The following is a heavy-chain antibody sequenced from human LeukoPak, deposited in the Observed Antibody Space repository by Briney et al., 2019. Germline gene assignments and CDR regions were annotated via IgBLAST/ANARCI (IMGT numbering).Heavy chain of an antibody. V-gene: IGHV1-8*03. CDR1: GYTFTSYD. Sequence: ASVKVSCKASGYTFTSYDINWVRQATGQGLEWMGWMNPNSGNTGHAQKFQGRVTITRNTSISTAYMEVSSLRSEDTAVYYCARVSMVTSFWFDPWGQGTLVTVSS. CDR3: ARVSMVTSFWFDP. CDR2: MNPNSGNT. J-gene: IGHJ5*02. D-gene: IGHD5-18*01.